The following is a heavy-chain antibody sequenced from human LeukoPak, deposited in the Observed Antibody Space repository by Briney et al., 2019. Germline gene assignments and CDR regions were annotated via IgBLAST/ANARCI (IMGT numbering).Heavy chain of an antibody. V-gene: IGHV1-2*02. CDR1: GYTFTGYY. CDR3: ARVRTERLRNFDY. CDR2: INPNSGGT. D-gene: IGHD4-17*01. Sequence: ASVKVSCKASGYTFTGYYMHWVRQAPGQGLEWMGWINPNSGGTNYAQKFQGRVTMTRDTSISTAYMELSRLRSDDTAVYYCARVRTERLRNFDYWGQGTLVTVSS. J-gene: IGHJ4*02.